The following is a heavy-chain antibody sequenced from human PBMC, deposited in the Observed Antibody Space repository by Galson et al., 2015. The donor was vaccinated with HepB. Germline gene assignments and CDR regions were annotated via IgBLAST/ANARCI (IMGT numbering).Heavy chain of an antibody. CDR1: GFTFSSYG. CDR2: IWYDGSNK. CDR3: ARDAQYYDILTGYYRVDANYDYGYYYYYMDV. V-gene: IGHV3-33*01. Sequence: SLRLSCAASGFTFSSYGMHWVRQAPGKGLEWVAVIWYDGSNKYYADSVKGRFTISRDNSKNTLYLQMNSLRAEDTAVYYCARDAQYYDILTGYYRVDANYDYGYYYYYMDVGGKGTTVTVSS. D-gene: IGHD3-9*01. J-gene: IGHJ6*03.